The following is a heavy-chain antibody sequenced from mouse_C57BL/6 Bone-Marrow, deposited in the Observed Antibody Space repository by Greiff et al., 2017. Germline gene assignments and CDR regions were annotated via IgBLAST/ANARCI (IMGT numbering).Heavy chain of an antibody. J-gene: IGHJ1*03. V-gene: IGHV1-19*01. Sequence: EVQLQQSGPVLVKPGASVKMSCKASGYTFTDYYMNWVKQSNGKSLEWIGVINPYNGGTSSNQKFKGKATLTVYKCTSTANMELNSLTSEDYAVYYCARGDYQAFFDVWGKGTTVTVSS. D-gene: IGHD2-4*01. CDR1: GYTFTDYY. CDR2: INPYNGGT. CDR3: ARGDYQAFFDV.